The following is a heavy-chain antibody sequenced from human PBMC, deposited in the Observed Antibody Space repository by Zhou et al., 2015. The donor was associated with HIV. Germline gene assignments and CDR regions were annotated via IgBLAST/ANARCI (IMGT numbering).Heavy chain of an antibody. Sequence: QVQLVQSGAEVKKPGSSVKVSCKASGGTFSNYAISWVRQAPGHGLEWVGRNIPNFGVSNYAQKFQGRVTITADKSTGTAYMELSSLHSDDTAVYYCAGHFLSDTRIRSRPWTWAQGTLVTVSS. CDR3: AGHFLSDTRIRSRPWT. J-gene: IGHJ4*02. CDR2: NIPNFGVS. V-gene: IGHV1-69*09. D-gene: IGHD1-1*01. CDR1: GGTFSNYA.